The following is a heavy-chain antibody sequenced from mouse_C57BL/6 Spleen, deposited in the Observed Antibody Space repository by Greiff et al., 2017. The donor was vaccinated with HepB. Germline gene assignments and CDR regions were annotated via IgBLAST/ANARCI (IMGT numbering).Heavy chain of an antibody. V-gene: IGHV1-55*01. J-gene: IGHJ2*01. Sequence: QVQLQQPGAELVKPGASVKMSCKASGYTFTSYWITWVKQRPGQGLEWIGDIYPGSGSTNYNEKFKSKATLTVDTSSRTAYMQLSSRASEDSAVYYCARGTGYFDYWGQGTTLTVSS. CDR2: IYPGSGST. CDR1: GYTFTSYW. CDR3: ARGTGYFDY.